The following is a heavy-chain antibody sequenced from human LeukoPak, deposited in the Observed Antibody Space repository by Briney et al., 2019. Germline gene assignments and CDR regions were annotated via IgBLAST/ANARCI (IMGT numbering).Heavy chain of an antibody. CDR1: GFTFSSYG. Sequence: GGSLRLSCAASGFTFSSYGMHWVRQAPGKGLEWVAFIRYDGGNKYYADSVKGRFTISRDNSKNTLYLQMNSLRAEDTAVYYCAKDGYCSSTSCYTLSYYYYYMDVWGKGTTVTVSS. V-gene: IGHV3-30*02. CDR2: IRYDGGNK. D-gene: IGHD2-2*02. J-gene: IGHJ6*03. CDR3: AKDGYCSSTSCYTLSYYYYYMDV.